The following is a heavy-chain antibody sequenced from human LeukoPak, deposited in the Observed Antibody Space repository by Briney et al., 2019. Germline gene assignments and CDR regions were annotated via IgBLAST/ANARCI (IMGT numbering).Heavy chain of an antibody. V-gene: IGHV1-18*01. D-gene: IGHD3-10*01. J-gene: IGHJ6*03. CDR1: GYTFTSYG. CDR3: ARSGRVIGSGSPYFLYMDV. Sequence: ASLKVSCKASGYTFTSYGISWVRQAPGQGLEWMGWISAYNGNTNYARKLQGRVTMTTDTSTSTAYMELRSLRSDDTAVYYCARSGRVIGSGSPYFLYMDVWGKRTTGPIPS. CDR2: ISAYNGNT.